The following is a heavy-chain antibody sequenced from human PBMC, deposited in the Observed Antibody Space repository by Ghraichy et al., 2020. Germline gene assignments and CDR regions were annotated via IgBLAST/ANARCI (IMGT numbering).Heavy chain of an antibody. J-gene: IGHJ4*02. D-gene: IGHD1-26*01. CDR2: TRNKANSYTT. CDR1: GFTFSDHY. V-gene: IGHV3-72*01. Sequence: GESLNISCAASGFTFSDHYMDWVRQAPGKGLEWVGSTRNKANSYTTEYAASVIGRFTISRDDSKNSLYLQMNSLKTEDTAVYYCARIVGAYVFAYDYWGQGTLVTVSS. CDR3: ARIVGAYVFAYDY.